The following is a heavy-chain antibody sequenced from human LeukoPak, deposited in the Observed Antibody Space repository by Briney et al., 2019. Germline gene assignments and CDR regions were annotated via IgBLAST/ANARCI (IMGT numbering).Heavy chain of an antibody. J-gene: IGHJ6*03. D-gene: IGHD6-19*01. Sequence: SETLSLTCSVSGGSISSSSYYWGWIRQPPGKGLEWTGEINHSGSTNYNPSLKSRVTISVDTSKNQFSLKLSSVTAADTAVYYCARGTKIDIAVAGTHYYYYMDVWGKGTTVTVSS. V-gene: IGHV4-39*07. CDR1: GGSISSSSYY. CDR3: ARGTKIDIAVAGTHYYYYMDV. CDR2: INHSGST.